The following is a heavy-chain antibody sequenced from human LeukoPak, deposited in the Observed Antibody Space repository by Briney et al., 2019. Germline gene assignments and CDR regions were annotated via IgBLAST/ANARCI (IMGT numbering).Heavy chain of an antibody. Sequence: GGSLRLSCTASGFTFGDYAMSWVRQAPGKGLEWVGFIRSKAYGGTTEYAASVKGRFTISRDDSKSIAYLQMNSLKTEDTAVYYCTRDGRRVTTYWFDPWGQGTLVTVSS. J-gene: IGHJ5*02. CDR1: GFTFGDYA. CDR3: TRDGRRVTTYWFDP. V-gene: IGHV3-49*04. CDR2: IRSKAYGGTT. D-gene: IGHD4-11*01.